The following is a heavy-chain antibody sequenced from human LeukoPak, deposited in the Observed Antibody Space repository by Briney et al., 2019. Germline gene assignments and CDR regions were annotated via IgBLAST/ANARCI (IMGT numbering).Heavy chain of an antibody. Sequence: GGSLRLSYAASGFTFSSYWMHWVRQAPGKGLVWVSRINSDGSSTSYADSVKGRFTISRDNAKNTLYLQMNSLRAEDTAVYYCARDRVTMVRAPNWFDPWGQGTLVTVSS. CDR2: INSDGSST. J-gene: IGHJ5*02. CDR1: GFTFSSYW. D-gene: IGHD3-10*01. CDR3: ARDRVTMVRAPNWFDP. V-gene: IGHV3-74*01.